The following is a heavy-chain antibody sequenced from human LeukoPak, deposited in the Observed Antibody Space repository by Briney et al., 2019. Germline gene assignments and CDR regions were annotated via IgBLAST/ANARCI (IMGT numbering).Heavy chain of an antibody. CDR2: IVGSGGGT. D-gene: IGHD1-26*01. Sequence: GGSLRLSCAASGFTFSNYAMNWVRQAPGKGLEWVSTIVGSGGGTYYADSVKGRFTISRDNSKNTLYLQMNSLRAEDTALYYFGKGARGSSPRPSFGWGQGTLVSAS. V-gene: IGHV3-23*01. CDR1: GFTFSNYA. J-gene: IGHJ4*02. CDR3: GKGARGSSPRPSFG.